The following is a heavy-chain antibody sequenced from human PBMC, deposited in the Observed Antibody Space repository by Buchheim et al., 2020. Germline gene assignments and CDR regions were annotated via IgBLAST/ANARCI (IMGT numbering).Heavy chain of an antibody. J-gene: IGHJ4*02. CDR3: ANLCGDREGY. D-gene: IGHD4-17*01. Sequence: EVQLLESGGGLVQPGGSLRLSCTASRFTFTTYAMSWVRQAPGKGLEWVSTITGDATLYADSVKGRFTIPRDKSKNTVYLQMNSLRAEDTAVYYCANLCGDREGYWGQGTL. CDR1: RFTFTTYA. CDR2: ITGDAT. V-gene: IGHV3-23*01.